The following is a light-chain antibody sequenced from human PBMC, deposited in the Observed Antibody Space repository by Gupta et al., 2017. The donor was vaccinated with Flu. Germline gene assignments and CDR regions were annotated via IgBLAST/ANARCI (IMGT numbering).Light chain of an antibody. J-gene: IGLJ3*02. CDR3: GTWDSSLSAGWV. CDR2: DNN. V-gene: IGLV1-51*01. Sequence: QSVLTQPPSVSAAPGQKVTISCSGSSPNIGNNYVSWYQQLPGTAPKLLIYDNNKRPSGIPDRFSGSKSGTSATLGITGLQTGDEAEYYCGTWDSSLSAGWVFGGGTKLTVL. CDR1: SPNIGNNY.